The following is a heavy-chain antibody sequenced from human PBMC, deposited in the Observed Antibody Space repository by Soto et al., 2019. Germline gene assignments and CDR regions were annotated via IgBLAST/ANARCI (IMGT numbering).Heavy chain of an antibody. D-gene: IGHD2-2*01. CDR1: GGSISSGDYY. CDR2: IYYSGST. J-gene: IGHJ5*02. CDR3: ARVDCSSTSCYGGWFDP. Sequence: SETLSLTCTVSGGSISSGDYYWSWIRQPPGKGLEWIGYIYYSGSTYYNPSLKSRVTISVDTSKNQFSLKLSSVTAADTAVYYCARVDCSSTSCYGGWFDPWGQGTLVTVSS. V-gene: IGHV4-30-4*01.